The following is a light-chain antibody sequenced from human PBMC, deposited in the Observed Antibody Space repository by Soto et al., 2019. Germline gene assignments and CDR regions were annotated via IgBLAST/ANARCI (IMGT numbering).Light chain of an antibody. CDR2: GAS. CDR3: HQRSNWPPDT. Sequence: EIVFRHSPGTLSLSPGEISTLSCSASQSIRSNYLAWYQQKPGQAPRFLIYGASTRATGVPARFSGSGSGTDFTLTISSLEPEDFAVYYCHQRSNWPPDTFGQGTRLEIK. V-gene: IGKV3D-20*02. J-gene: IGKJ5*01. CDR1: QSIRSNY.